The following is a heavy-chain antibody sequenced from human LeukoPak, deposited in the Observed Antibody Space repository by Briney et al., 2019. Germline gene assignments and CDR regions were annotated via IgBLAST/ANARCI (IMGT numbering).Heavy chain of an antibody. J-gene: IGHJ3*02. CDR1: GYSIRSGHY. V-gene: IGHV4-38-2*02. CDR2: IYHSGGT. CDR3: ARTFYYGSGSYYDSRDAFDI. D-gene: IGHD3-10*01. Sequence: SETLSLTCTVSGYSIRSGHYWGWIRQPPGKGLEWVGSIYHSGGTHYNPSHKSRVTISVDTSKSQFSLKLSSVTAADTAVFYCARTFYYGSGSYYDSRDAFDIWGQGTMVTVSS.